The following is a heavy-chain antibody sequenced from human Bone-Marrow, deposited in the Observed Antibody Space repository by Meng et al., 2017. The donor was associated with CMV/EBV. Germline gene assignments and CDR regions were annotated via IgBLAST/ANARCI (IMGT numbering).Heavy chain of an antibody. Sequence: GESLKISCAASGFTFSDYYMSWIRQAPGKGLEWVSYISSSGSTIYYADSVKGRFTISRDNAKNSLYLQMNSLRAEDTAVYYCARDYGNYDSSGYYPHWGQGTLVTVSS. CDR1: GFTFSDYY. V-gene: IGHV3-11*04. CDR2: ISSSGSTI. D-gene: IGHD3-22*01. CDR3: ARDYGNYDSSGYYPH. J-gene: IGHJ4*02.